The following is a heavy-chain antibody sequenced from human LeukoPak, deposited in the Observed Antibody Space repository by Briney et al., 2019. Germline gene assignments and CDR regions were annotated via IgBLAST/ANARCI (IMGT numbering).Heavy chain of an antibody. D-gene: IGHD2-2*01. V-gene: IGHV1-46*01. CDR3: ARGSGIVVVPAAMSLGDC. CDR2: INPSGGST. CDR1: GGTFSSYA. Sequence: ASVKVSCKASGGTFSSYAISWVRQAPGQGLEWMGIINPSGGSTSYAQKFQGRVTMTRDTSTSTVYMELSSLRSEDTAVYYCARGSGIVVVPAAMSLGDCWGQGTLVTVSS. J-gene: IGHJ4*02.